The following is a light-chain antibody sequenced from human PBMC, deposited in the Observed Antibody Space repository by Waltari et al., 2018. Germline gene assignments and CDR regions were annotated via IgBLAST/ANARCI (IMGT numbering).Light chain of an antibody. CDR3: SSYTTSNTWV. J-gene: IGLJ3*02. CDR2: AVN. CDR1: RSAVGVHNY. V-gene: IGLV2-14*03. Sequence: QSALTHPASVSGSPGQSITISCTGTRSAVGVHNYVSWYQQHPGKAPKLMIYAVNKRPSGVSDRFSGSRSGNTASLTISGLQAEDEADYYCSSYTTSNTWVFGGGTKLTVL.